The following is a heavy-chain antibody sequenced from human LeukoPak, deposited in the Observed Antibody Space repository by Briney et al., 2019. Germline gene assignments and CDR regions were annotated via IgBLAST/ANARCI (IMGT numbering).Heavy chain of an antibody. CDR1: GFTVSSNY. D-gene: IGHD4-17*01. CDR2: IYTGGSS. Sequence: PGGSLRLSCAASGFTVSSNYMSWIRQAPGKGLEWVSLIYTGGSSYYADSVEGRFTISRDNSENTLYLQMNSLRAEDTAVYYCAKGANDYGDYDPYWGQGTLVTVSS. J-gene: IGHJ4*02. CDR3: AKGANDYGDYDPY. V-gene: IGHV3-53*05.